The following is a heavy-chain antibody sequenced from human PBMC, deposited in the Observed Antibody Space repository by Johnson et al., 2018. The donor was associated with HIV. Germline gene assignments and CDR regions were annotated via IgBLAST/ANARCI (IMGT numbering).Heavy chain of an antibody. CDR1: GFTFSSYG. D-gene: IGHD5-24*01. J-gene: IGHJ3*02. Sequence: QVQLVESGGGVVQPGRSLRLSCAASGFTFSSYGMHWVRQAPGKGLEWVAVIWYDGSNKYYADSVKGRFTISRANSKNTLYLQMTSLRAEDTAVYYCARATLLGRSHDIWGQGTMVTVSS. V-gene: IGHV3-33*01. CDR3: ARATLLGRSHDI. CDR2: IWYDGSNK.